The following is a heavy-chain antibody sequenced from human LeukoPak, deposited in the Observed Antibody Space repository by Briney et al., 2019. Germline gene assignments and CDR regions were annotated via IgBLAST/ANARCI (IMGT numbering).Heavy chain of an antibody. V-gene: IGHV4-39*01. CDR3: ASPRLRLGELSSNPPFDY. CDR1: GGSISSSSYY. J-gene: IGHJ4*02. Sequence: SETLSLTCTVSGGSISSSSYYWGWIRQPPGKGLEWIGSVYYSGSTYYNPSLKSRVTISVDTSKNQFSLKLSSVTAADTAVYYCASPRLRLGELSSNPPFDYWGQGTLVTVSS. CDR2: VYYSGST. D-gene: IGHD3-16*02.